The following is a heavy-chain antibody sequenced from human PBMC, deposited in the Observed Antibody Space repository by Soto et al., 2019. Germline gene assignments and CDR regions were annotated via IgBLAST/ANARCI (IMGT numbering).Heavy chain of an antibody. D-gene: IGHD3-22*01. J-gene: IGHJ6*02. CDR3: ARAPTYYRYAMDV. V-gene: IGHV5-10-1*01. Sequence: GESLKISCKGSGSSFTSYWISWVRQKPGAGLEWMGMIDPSDSFIYYSPSFQGHVTISVDKSINTVYVQWSSLRASDTAMYYCARAPTYYRYAMDVWGQGTTVTVSS. CDR2: IDPSDSFI. CDR1: GSSFTSYW.